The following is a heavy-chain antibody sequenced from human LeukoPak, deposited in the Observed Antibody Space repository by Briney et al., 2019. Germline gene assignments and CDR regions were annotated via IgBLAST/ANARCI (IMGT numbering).Heavy chain of an antibody. D-gene: IGHD3-22*01. CDR1: GFTFDDFG. CDR2: ISWNSGSI. V-gene: IGHV3-9*01. J-gene: IGHJ3*01. CDR3: AKDRAYYDSQDAFDV. Sequence: SLRLSCAASGFTFDDFGMHWIRQAPGKGLEWVSGISWNSGSIDYADSVKGRFTISRDNAKNSLYLQMHSLRPEDTALYYCAKDRAYYDSQDAFDVWGQGTMVTVSS.